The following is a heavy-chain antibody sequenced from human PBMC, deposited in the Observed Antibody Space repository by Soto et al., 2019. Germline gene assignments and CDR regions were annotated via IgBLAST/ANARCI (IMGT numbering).Heavy chain of an antibody. CDR2: IFYSGSS. CDR3: ARGHGGSGWYYTWFDP. J-gene: IGHJ5*02. Sequence: SETLSLTCTVSGGSISRSSSYWGWIRQPPGKGLEWIGNIFYSGSSYYNPSLKSRVIISVDTSKNQFSLKLSSVTAADTAVYYCARGHGGSGWYYTWFDPWGQETLVTVS. V-gene: IGHV4-39*01. CDR1: GGSISRSSSY. D-gene: IGHD6-19*01.